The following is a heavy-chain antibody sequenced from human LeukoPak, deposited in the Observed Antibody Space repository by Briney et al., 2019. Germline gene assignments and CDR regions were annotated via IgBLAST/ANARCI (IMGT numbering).Heavy chain of an antibody. D-gene: IGHD6-13*01. Sequence: PGGSLRLSCAASGFTFNTYSMNWVRQAPGKGLEWVSYISTSGSNIYQADSMKGRFTISRDNVKNSLYLQMNSLRAEDTAVYYCARDRIEQQRTLGRSTNYYSYYYMDVWGKGTTVTVSS. CDR2: ISTSGSNI. CDR3: ARDRIEQQRTLGRSTNYYSYYYMDV. V-gene: IGHV3-48*01. J-gene: IGHJ6*03. CDR1: GFTFNTYS.